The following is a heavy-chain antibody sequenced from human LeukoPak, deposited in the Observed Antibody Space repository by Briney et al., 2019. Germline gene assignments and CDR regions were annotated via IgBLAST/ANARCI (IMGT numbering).Heavy chain of an antibody. CDR2: IYYSGST. V-gene: IGHV4-59*01. CDR3: ARGPYSSSFNWFDP. CDR1: GGSISSYY. Sequence: PSETLSLTCTVSGGSISSYYWSWIRQPPGKGLEWIGYIYYSGSTNYNPSLKSRVTISVDTSKNQFSLKLSSVTAADTAVYYCARGPYSSSFNWFDPWGQGTLVTVSS. J-gene: IGHJ5*02. D-gene: IGHD6-6*01.